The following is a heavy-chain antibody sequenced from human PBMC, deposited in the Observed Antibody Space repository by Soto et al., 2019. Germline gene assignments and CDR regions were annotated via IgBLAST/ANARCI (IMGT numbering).Heavy chain of an antibody. V-gene: IGHV4-39*01. CDR2: IYYSGST. J-gene: IGHJ4*02. CDR3: ARHVDYGDYHTDY. CDR1: GGSVSSSSYY. D-gene: IGHD4-17*01. Sequence: SETLSLTCTVSGGSVSSSSYYWGWIRQPPGKGLEWIGSIYYSGSTYYNPSLKSRVTVSGDTSKSQFSLRLSSVTAADTAVYYCARHVDYGDYHTDYWGQGTLVTV.